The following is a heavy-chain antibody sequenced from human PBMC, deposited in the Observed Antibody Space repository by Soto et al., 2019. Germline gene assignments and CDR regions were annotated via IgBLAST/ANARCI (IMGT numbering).Heavy chain of an antibody. J-gene: IGHJ4*02. D-gene: IGHD2-21*02. V-gene: IGHV4-34*01. CDR1: GGSFSYYY. Sequence: KSSETLSLTCAVYGGSFSYYYWSWIRQPPGKGLEWIGEINHSGSTNYNPSLKSRVTISVDTSKNQFSLKLSSVTAADTAVYYCARGLVTPLPYWGQGTLVTVS. CDR2: INHSGST. CDR3: ARGLVTPLPY.